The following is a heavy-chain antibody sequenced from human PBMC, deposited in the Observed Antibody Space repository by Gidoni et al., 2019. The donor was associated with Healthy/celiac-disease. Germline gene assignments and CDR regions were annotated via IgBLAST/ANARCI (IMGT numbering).Heavy chain of an antibody. CDR1: GCSIRRGGYY. CDR2: IYYSGST. Sequence: QVQLPESGPGLVQPSPTLSPPCTVSGCSIRRGGYYWTWIRQHPGKGLEWIGYIYYSGSTYYNPSLKSRVTISVDTSKNQFSLKLSSVTAADTAVYYCARDRGELRFLESSRRHDAFDIWGQGTMVTVSS. J-gene: IGHJ3*02. V-gene: IGHV4-31*03. CDR3: ARDRGELRFLESSRRHDAFDI. D-gene: IGHD3-3*01.